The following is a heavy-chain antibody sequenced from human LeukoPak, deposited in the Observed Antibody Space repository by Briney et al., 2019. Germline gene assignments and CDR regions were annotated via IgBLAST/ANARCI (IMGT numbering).Heavy chain of an antibody. Sequence: PGGSLRLSCAASGFTFSSYSMNWVRQAPGKGLEWVSSISSSSSYIYYADSVKGRFTISRDNAKNSLYLQMNSLRAEDTAVYYCARSVGLPYGIDVWGQGTTVTVSS. CDR1: GFTFSSYS. D-gene: IGHD4-23*01. J-gene: IGHJ6*02. V-gene: IGHV3-21*01. CDR2: ISSSSSYI. CDR3: ARSVGLPYGIDV.